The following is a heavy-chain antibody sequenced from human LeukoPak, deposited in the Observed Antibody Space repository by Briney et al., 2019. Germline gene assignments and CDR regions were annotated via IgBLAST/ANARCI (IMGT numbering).Heavy chain of an antibody. V-gene: IGHV4-59*01. D-gene: IGHD3-22*01. CDR1: GGSISTYY. J-gene: IGHJ4*02. CDR2: IYYSGST. Sequence: PSETLSLTCTVSGGSISTYYWSWVRQSPGKGLEWIGHIYYSGSTNYNPSLKSRVAMSVDTSKNQFSLKLSSVTAADTAVYYCASLTYDGFDWGQGTLVTVSS. CDR3: ASLTYDGFD.